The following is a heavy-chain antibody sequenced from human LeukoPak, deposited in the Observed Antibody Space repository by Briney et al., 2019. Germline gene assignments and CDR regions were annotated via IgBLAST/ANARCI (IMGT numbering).Heavy chain of an antibody. Sequence: SETLSLTCTVSGGSINSGSYYWIWNRPPAGQELVGIGRIDTSGSTNYNPSLKSRVTISVDTSKNQFSLKLSSVTAADTAVYYCAREGGYSYGDAPLHFDYWGQGTLVTVSS. D-gene: IGHD5-18*01. V-gene: IGHV4-61*02. CDR2: IDTSGST. J-gene: IGHJ4*02. CDR1: GGSINSGSYY. CDR3: AREGGYSYGDAPLHFDY.